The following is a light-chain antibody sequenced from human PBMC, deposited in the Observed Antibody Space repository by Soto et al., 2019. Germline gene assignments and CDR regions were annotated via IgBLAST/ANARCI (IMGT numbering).Light chain of an antibody. Sequence: EIVMTQSPATLSVSPGKRATLSCRASQSVGSDLAWYQQKPGQAPRLVIYDIFTRATGAPTRISGSGSGTEFTLTISSLQSEDFAVYYCQQYNNWPRTFGQGTKVDIX. CDR3: QQYNNWPRT. CDR2: DIF. J-gene: IGKJ1*01. V-gene: IGKV3D-15*01. CDR1: QSVGSD.